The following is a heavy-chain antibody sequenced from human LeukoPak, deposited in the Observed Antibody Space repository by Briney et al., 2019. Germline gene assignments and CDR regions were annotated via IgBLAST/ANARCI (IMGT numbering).Heavy chain of an antibody. Sequence: SSVTVSYKASLYTLTDHYILLVRHAPAPGLEGMGGINPIFGTANYAQKFQGRVTITTDKSTSTDYLELSSLRSEDTDVYYCARVPPQNPPYCYYYYLDVWGKGTTVTVSS. CDR1: LYTLTDHY. J-gene: IGHJ6*03. V-gene: IGHV1-69*05. CDR3: ARVPPQNPPYCYYYYLDV. CDR2: INPIFGTA.